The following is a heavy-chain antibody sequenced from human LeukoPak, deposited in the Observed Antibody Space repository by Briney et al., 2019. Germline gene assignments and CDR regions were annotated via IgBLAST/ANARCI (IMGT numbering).Heavy chain of an antibody. J-gene: IGHJ4*02. CDR1: GFTFSSYS. CDR3: ARDPIAAAASGGDS. CDR2: ITSRSSYT. V-gene: IGHV3-21*01. D-gene: IGHD6-13*01. Sequence: GESLRLSCAASGFTFSSYSMNWVRQAPGKGLEWVSSITSRSSYTFYADSVKGRFTISRDNAENSLYLQMNSLRAEDTAVYYCARDPIAAAASGGDSWGQGTLVTVSS.